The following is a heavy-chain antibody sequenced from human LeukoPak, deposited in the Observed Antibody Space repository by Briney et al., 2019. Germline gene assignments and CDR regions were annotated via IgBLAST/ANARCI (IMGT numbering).Heavy chain of an antibody. Sequence: ASVKVSCKASGYTFTSYGISWVRQAPGQGLEWMGWISAYNGNTNYAQKLQGRVTMTTDTSTSTAYMELRSLRSDDTAVYYCARDLAPTSYYGSGSYSIWGQGTLVTVSS. J-gene: IGHJ4*02. CDR1: GYTFTSYG. CDR2: ISAYNGNT. D-gene: IGHD3-10*01. CDR3: ARDLAPTSYYGSGSYSI. V-gene: IGHV1-18*01.